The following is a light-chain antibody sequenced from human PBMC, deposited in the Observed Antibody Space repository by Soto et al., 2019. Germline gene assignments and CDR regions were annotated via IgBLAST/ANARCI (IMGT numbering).Light chain of an antibody. V-gene: IGKV1-5*03. Sequence: DIQMTQAPSTLSASVGDSVTITCRASQAISSWLAWYQQKPGKAPKLLIYKASRLENGVPSRFSGSGSGTEFTLTLTSLQPDYCATYDCHQYHSFSWTFGQGTKVEIK. J-gene: IGKJ1*01. CDR3: HQYHSFSWT. CDR2: KAS. CDR1: QAISSW.